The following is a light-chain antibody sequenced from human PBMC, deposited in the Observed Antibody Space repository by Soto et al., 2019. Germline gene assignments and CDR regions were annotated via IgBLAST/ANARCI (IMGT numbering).Light chain of an antibody. V-gene: IGKV3-20*01. Sequence: EIVMTQSPGTLSLSPGETATLSCRASQSVSSNYVAWFHQKPGQAPRLLIYGASSRATGVPDRFSASGSGTDFTLTISRLEPEDFAVYYCQQYGRSPSTFGPGTKVDIK. J-gene: IGKJ3*01. CDR2: GAS. CDR1: QSVSSNY. CDR3: QQYGRSPST.